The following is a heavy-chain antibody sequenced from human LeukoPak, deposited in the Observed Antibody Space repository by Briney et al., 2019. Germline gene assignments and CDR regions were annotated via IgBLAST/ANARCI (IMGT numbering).Heavy chain of an antibody. D-gene: IGHD5-24*01. Sequence: SETLSLTCAVYGGSFSGYYWSWIRQPPGKGLEWIGEINHSGSTNYNPSLKSRVTISVDTSKNQFSLKLSSVTAADTAVYYCARATKEMATNHFFDYWGQGTLVTVSS. J-gene: IGHJ4*02. V-gene: IGHV4-34*01. CDR2: INHSGST. CDR3: ARATKEMATNHFFDY. CDR1: GGSFSGYY.